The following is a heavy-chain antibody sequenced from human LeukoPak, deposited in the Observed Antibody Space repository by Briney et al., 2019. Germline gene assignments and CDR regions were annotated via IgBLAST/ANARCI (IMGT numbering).Heavy chain of an antibody. J-gene: IGHJ4*02. Sequence: PGGSLRLSCAASGFTFTSYSMAWVRQAPGKGVEFVANIRQGGSGEEYVDSVKGRFTISRDNARNSLFLQMNSLRAEDTAVYYCAIWRWQQFEFDFWGQGSLVTVSS. V-gene: IGHV3-7*01. CDR1: GFTFTSYS. CDR3: AIWRWQQFEFDF. CDR2: IRQGGSGE. D-gene: IGHD5-24*01.